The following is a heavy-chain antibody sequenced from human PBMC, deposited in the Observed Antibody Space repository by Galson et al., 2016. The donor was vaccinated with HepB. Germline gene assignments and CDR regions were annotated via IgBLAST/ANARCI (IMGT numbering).Heavy chain of an antibody. V-gene: IGHV1-2*04. Sequence: SVKVSCKASGFTFSSYYLHWARQVPGQGLEWLGWINPHSGGTKYSPRFQGWLTMTRDKSVSTVYMELSSLKSDDTAVYYCMRFDIRSYFFDYWGQGTLVTVSS. J-gene: IGHJ4*02. D-gene: IGHD2-15*01. CDR1: GFTFSSYY. CDR2: INPHSGGT. CDR3: MRFDIRSYFFDY.